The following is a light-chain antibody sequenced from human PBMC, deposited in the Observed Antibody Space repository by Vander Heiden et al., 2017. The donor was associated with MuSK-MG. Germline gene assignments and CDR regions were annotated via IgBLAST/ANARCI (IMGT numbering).Light chain of an antibody. J-gene: IGLJ1*01. CDR3: GTWDSSMSASYV. CDR2: DNN. Sequence: QSVLTQPPSVSAAPGQKVTISCSGSSSNMGNNYVSWYQQLPGTAPKLLIYDNNKRPSGIPDRFSGSKSGTSATLGITGLQTGDEADDYCGTWDSSMSASYVFGTGTKVTVL. V-gene: IGLV1-51*01. CDR1: SSNMGNNY.